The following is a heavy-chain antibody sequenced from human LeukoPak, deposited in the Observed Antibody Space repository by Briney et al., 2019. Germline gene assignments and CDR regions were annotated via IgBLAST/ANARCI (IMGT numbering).Heavy chain of an antibody. V-gene: IGHV1-24*01. J-gene: IGHJ6*03. CDR2: FDPEDGET. CDR1: GYTLTELS. CDR3: ATQNVVMGYYYYMDV. Sequence: GASVMVSCKVSGYTLTELSMHWVRQAPGKGLEWMGGFDPEDGETIYAQKFQGRVTMTEDTSTDTAYMELSSLRSEDTAVYYCATQNVVMGYYYYMDVWGKGTTVTVSS. D-gene: IGHD4-23*01.